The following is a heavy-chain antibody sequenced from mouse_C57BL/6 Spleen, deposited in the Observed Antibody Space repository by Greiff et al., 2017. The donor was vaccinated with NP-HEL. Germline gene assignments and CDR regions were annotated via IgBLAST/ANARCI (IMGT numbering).Heavy chain of an antibody. V-gene: IGHV1-39*01. Sequence: QLQESGPELVKPGASVKISCKASGYSFTDYNMNWVKQSNGKSLEWIGVINPNYGTTSYNQKFKGKATLTVDQSSSTAYMQLNSLTSEDSAVYYCARGKRGYDPRAMDYWGQGTSVTVSS. CDR1: GYSFTDYN. CDR2: INPNYGTT. J-gene: IGHJ4*01. CDR3: ARGKRGYDPRAMDY. D-gene: IGHD2-14*01.